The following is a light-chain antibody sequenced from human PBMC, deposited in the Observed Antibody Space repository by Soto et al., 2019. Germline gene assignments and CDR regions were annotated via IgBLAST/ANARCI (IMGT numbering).Light chain of an antibody. V-gene: IGKV3-11*01. CDR2: DAS. CDR3: QQRTNWPPLT. CDR1: QSVGTY. Sequence: EIVLTQSPATLSLSPGERATLSCRASQSVGTYLAWYQQKPGQAPRLLIYDASNRATGIPARFSGSGSGTDFTLTISSLEPEDFAVYHCQQRTNWPPLTFGGGTKVEIK. J-gene: IGKJ4*01.